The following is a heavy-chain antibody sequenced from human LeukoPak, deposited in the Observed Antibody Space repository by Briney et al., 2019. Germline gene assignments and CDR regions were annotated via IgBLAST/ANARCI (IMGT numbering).Heavy chain of an antibody. CDR1: GFTFSSYS. CDR2: ISSSSSYI. CDR3: ARGRGGDCSSTSCSTNWFDP. J-gene: IGHJ5*02. D-gene: IGHD2-2*01. Sequence: PGGSLRLSCAASGFTFSSYSMNWVRQAPGKGLEWVSSISSSSSYIYYADSVKGRFTISRDNAKNSLYLQMNSLRAEDTAVYYCARGRGGDCSSTSCSTNWFDPWGQGTLVTVSS. V-gene: IGHV3-21*01.